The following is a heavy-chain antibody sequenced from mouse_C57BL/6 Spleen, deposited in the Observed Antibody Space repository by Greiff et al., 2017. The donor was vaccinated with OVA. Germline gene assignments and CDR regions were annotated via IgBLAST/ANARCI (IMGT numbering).Heavy chain of an antibody. D-gene: IGHD2-3*01. Sequence: VQLQQSGPVLVRPGASVKMSCKASGYTFTDYYMNWVKQSHGKSLEWIGVINPYNGGTSYNQKFKGKATLTVDKSSSTAYMELNSLTSEDSAVYYCARDDGYYLYYFDYWGQGTTLTVSS. CDR2: INPYNGGT. V-gene: IGHV1-19*01. CDR1: GYTFTDYY. J-gene: IGHJ2*01. CDR3: ARDDGYYLYYFDY.